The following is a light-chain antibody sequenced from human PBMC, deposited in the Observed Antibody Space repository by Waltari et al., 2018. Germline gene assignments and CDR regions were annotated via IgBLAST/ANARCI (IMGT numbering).Light chain of an antibody. CDR3: QAWDSNTVV. CDR2: QHN. J-gene: IGLJ2*01. V-gene: IGLV3-1*01. Sequence: SYELTQPPSVSVSPGQTASITCSGDKLGGKYASWYQLRAGQSPILVISQHNQRPSGIPERFTGSYSGNTATLTISGTQTMDEADYYCQAWDSNTVVFGGGTKLSVL. CDR1: KLGGKY.